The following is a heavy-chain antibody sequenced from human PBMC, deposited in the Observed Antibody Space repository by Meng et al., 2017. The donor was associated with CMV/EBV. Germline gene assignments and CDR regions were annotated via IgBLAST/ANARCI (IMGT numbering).Heavy chain of an antibody. D-gene: IGHD6-6*01. CDR3: ALAEYSISLFAD. V-gene: IGHV1-46*01. Sequence: QVQVWQSGAEVKRSGASVEFFCTSSGSTFTSFYMHWVRQAPGQGLEWMGIINPSGGSTSYVHKSQCRVTMTSDTSTSTVYMELSSLRSEDTAVYYCALAEYSISLFADWGQGTLVTVSS. J-gene: IGHJ4*02. CDR2: INPSGGST. CDR1: GSTFTSFY.